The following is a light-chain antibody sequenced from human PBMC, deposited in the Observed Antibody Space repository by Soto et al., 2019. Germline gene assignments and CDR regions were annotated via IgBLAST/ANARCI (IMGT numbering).Light chain of an antibody. Sequence: DIQMTQSPSPLSASVGDGVTITCRASQTISSWLAWYQQKPGKAPKLLIYKASTLKSGVPSRFSGGGSGTEFTLTISSLQPDDFATYYCQHYNSYSEAFGQGTKVDIK. CDR1: QTISSW. J-gene: IGKJ1*01. CDR3: QHYNSYSEA. CDR2: KAS. V-gene: IGKV1-5*03.